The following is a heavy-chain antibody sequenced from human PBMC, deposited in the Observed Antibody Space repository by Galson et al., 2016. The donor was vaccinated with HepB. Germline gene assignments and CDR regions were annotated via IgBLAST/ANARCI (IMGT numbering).Heavy chain of an antibody. CDR2: IYWNDDK. D-gene: IGHD3-9*01. V-gene: IGHV2-5*01. J-gene: IGHJ4*02. Sequence: PALVKPTQTVTLTCTFSGFSLTTRGATVGWIRQPPGKALEWLALIYWNDDKRYSASLKSRLTITRDTSKNQVDLTMTNMGPVDTATYYCAHSFTSYDIFTGDSRQGPDSWGQGILVTVSS. CDR3: AHSFTSYDIFTGDSRQGPDS. CDR1: GFSLTTRGAT.